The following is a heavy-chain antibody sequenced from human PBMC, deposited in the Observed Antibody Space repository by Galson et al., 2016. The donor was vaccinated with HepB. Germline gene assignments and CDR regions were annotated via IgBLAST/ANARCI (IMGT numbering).Heavy chain of an antibody. Sequence: SLRLSCAASGFTFSNFAINWVRQAPGKGLEWVSTISGGGTATYYADSVKGRFTVSRDNSNNTAYLEMNSLRAEDTAVYYCAKSLVGVPAAFKSQFDSWGQGTLVTVSS. J-gene: IGHJ4*02. CDR1: GFTFSNFA. D-gene: IGHD2-2*01. CDR3: AKSLVGVPAAFKSQFDS. V-gene: IGHV3-23*01. CDR2: ISGGGTAT.